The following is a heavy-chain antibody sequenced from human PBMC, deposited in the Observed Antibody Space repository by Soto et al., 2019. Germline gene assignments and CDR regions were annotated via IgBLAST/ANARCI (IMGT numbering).Heavy chain of an antibody. V-gene: IGHV1-69*01. Sequence: QVQLVQSGAEVKKPGSSVKVSCKASGGTFSSYAISWVRQAPGQGLEWMGGIIPIFGTANYAQKFQGRVTITADESTSKAYMELSRLRSEDTAVYYCARGGGIAAAGTYDYVWGSYRYNYWGQGTLVTVSS. CDR1: GGTFSSYA. D-gene: IGHD3-16*02. CDR3: ARGGGIAAAGTYDYVWGSYRYNY. CDR2: IIPIFGTA. J-gene: IGHJ4*02.